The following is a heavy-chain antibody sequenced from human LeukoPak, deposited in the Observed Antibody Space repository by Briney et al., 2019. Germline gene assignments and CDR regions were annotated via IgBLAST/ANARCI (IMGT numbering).Heavy chain of an antibody. Sequence: SVKVSCKASGGTFSSYAISWVRQAPGQGLEWMGGIIPIFGTANYAQKFQGRVTITTDESTSTAYMELSSLRSEDTAVYYCARAGVSAPYYYYYYMAVWGKGTTVTVSS. V-gene: IGHV1-69*05. CDR1: GGTFSSYA. J-gene: IGHJ6*03. CDR3: ARAGVSAPYYYYYYMAV. CDR2: IIPIFGTA. D-gene: IGHD3-3*01.